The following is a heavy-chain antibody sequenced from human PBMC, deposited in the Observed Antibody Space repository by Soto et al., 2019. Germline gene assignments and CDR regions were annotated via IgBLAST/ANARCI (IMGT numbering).Heavy chain of an antibody. CDR2: IYYSGST. J-gene: IGHJ5*02. V-gene: IGHV4-59*08. CDR1: GDSISIYY. Sequence: SETPSLTCTACGDSISIYYCSWTRQPPGKGLEWIGYIYYSGSTNYNPSLKSRVTISVDTSKNQFSLKLSSVTAADTAVYYCARQTCSSSFLNWFDPWGQGTLVTVSS. CDR3: ARQTCSSSFLNWFDP. D-gene: IGHD6-6*01.